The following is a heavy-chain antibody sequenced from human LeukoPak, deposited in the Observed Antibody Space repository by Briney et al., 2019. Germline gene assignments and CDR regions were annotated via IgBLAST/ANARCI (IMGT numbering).Heavy chain of an antibody. Sequence: GGSLRLSCAASGFTFSSNYMSWVRQAPGKGLEWVSVIYSGGSTYYSDSVKGRFTISRDNSKNTLYLQMNSLRAEDTAVYYCARGPMVRGAFDYWGQGTLVTVSS. J-gene: IGHJ4*02. CDR2: IYSGGST. D-gene: IGHD3-10*01. CDR1: GFTFSSNY. CDR3: ARGPMVRGAFDY. V-gene: IGHV3-53*01.